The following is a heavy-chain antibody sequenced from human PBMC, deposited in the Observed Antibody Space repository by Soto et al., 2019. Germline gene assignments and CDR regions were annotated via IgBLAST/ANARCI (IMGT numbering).Heavy chain of an antibody. CDR2: FDPEDGET. CDR3: ARAGYSSGWYNFDY. J-gene: IGHJ4*02. CDR1: GYTLTELS. Sequence: GASVKVSCKVSGYTLTELSMHWVRQAPGKGLEWMGGFDPEDGETIYAQKFQGRVTMTEDTSTDTAYMELSSLRSEDTAVYYCARAGYSSGWYNFDYWGQGTLVTVSS. D-gene: IGHD6-19*01. V-gene: IGHV1-24*01.